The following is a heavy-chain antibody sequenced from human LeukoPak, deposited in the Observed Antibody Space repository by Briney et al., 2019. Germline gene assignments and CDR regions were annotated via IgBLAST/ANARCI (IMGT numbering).Heavy chain of an antibody. J-gene: IGHJ6*03. CDR3: AGGYCSVGICRYYMDV. D-gene: IGHD2-15*01. CDR1: GDNVSANTAA. CDR2: THYRSKWYY. V-gene: IGHV6-1*01. Sequence: SQTLSLTCAISGDNVSANTAAWNWIRQSPSRGLEWLGRTHYRSKWYYDYAVSVKSRININPDTSKNQISLHLNSVTPDDTAVYYCAGGYCSVGICRYYMDVWGKGTTVTVSS.